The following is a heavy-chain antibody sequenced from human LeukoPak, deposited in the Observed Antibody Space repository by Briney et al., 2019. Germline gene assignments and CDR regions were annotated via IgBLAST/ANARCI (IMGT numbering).Heavy chain of an antibody. V-gene: IGHV3-30*18. Sequence: GGSLRLSCAASAFRFSSYGMHWVRQAPGKGLEWVAVISYDGSNKYYADSVKGRFTISRDNSKNTLYLQMNSLRAEDTAVYYCAKDLERHIVVVTASAVDYWGQGTLVTVSS. D-gene: IGHD2-21*02. CDR1: AFRFSSYG. CDR3: AKDLERHIVVVTASAVDY. J-gene: IGHJ4*02. CDR2: ISYDGSNK.